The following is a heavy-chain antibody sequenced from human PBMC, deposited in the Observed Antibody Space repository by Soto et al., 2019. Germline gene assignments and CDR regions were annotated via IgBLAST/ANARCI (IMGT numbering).Heavy chain of an antibody. D-gene: IGHD2-15*01. J-gene: IGHJ4*02. CDR3: ARSGPRSPENH. CDR2: ISPHNGNA. Sequence: QVQLVQSGAEVKKPGASVKVSCKASGYSFTSYGISWVRQAPGQGLEWMGWISPHNGNANYGQNLQGRVTMTTDTSTNTVYMELRSLRFDDTAVYYCARSGPRSPENHWGQGTLVTVSS. CDR1: GYSFTSYG. V-gene: IGHV1-18*04.